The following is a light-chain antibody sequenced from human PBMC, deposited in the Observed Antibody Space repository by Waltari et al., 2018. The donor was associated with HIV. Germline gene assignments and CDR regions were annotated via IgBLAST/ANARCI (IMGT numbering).Light chain of an antibody. CDR3: MQALQTPLT. CDR1: QSLLHSDGYNY. V-gene: IGKV2-28*01. CDR2: LGS. J-gene: IGKJ1*01. Sequence: DIVMTQSPLSLPVTPGEPASISCRSSQSLLHSDGYNYLDWYLQKPGQSPQLLIYLGSYRASGVPDRFSGHGARTDFTLKISRVEAEDVGVYNCMQALQTPLTFGQGTKVEIK.